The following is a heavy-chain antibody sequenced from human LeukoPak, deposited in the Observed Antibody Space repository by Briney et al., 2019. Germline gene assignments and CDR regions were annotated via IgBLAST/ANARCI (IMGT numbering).Heavy chain of an antibody. Sequence: ASVKVSCKASGYTLTSYDISWVRQAPGQGLEWMGWVSAYNGYTNYAQKFQGRVTMTTDTSTSTAYMELRSLRSEDTAVYYCARGYCTNGVCYPFDYWGQGTLVTVSS. CDR2: VSAYNGYT. V-gene: IGHV1-18*01. J-gene: IGHJ4*02. CDR3: ARGYCTNGVCYPFDY. D-gene: IGHD2-8*01. CDR1: GYTLTSYD.